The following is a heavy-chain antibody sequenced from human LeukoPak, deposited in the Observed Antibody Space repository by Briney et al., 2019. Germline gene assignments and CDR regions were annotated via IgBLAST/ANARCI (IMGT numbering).Heavy chain of an antibody. V-gene: IGHV4-59*01. CDR3: ARYYDSSGLGIVDD. Sequence: SETLSLTCTVSGGSISSYYWSWIRQPPGKGLEWIGYIYYSGSTNYNPSLKSRVTISVDTSKNQFSLKLSSVTAADTAVYYCARYYDSSGLGIVDDWGQGTLVTVSS. D-gene: IGHD3-22*01. CDR2: IYYSGST. J-gene: IGHJ4*02. CDR1: GGSISSYY.